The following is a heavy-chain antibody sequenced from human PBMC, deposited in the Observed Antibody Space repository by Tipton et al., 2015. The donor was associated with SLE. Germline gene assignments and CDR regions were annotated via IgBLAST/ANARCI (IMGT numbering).Heavy chain of an antibody. J-gene: IGHJ4*02. CDR2: IYYTGST. CDR1: GGSISSSSSSYY. D-gene: IGHD3-3*01. Sequence: TLSLTCTVSGGSISSSSSSYYWGWIRQPPGKGLEWIGSIYYTGSTYYNPSLQSRVTISVDTSKNQFSLKLSSVTAADTAVYYCARHDVRKYDYWSGVYTLGYFDYWAQGTLVTVSS. CDR3: ARHDVRKYDYWSGVYTLGYFDY. V-gene: IGHV4-39*01.